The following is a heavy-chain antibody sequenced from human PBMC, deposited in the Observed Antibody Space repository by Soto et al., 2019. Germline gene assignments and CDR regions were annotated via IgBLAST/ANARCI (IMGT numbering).Heavy chain of an antibody. Sequence: EVQLLESGGGLVQPGGSLRLSCAASGFTFSSYAMSWVRQAPGKGLEWVSAISGSGGSTYYADSVKGRFTISRDNSKNSRYVQMNSLRGEDAAVYYGPPFGLAGTADYFQHWGRGTLVTVSS. CDR3: PPFGLAGTADYFQH. J-gene: IGHJ1*01. CDR2: ISGSGGST. CDR1: GFTFSSYA. V-gene: IGHV3-23*01. D-gene: IGHD6-19*01.